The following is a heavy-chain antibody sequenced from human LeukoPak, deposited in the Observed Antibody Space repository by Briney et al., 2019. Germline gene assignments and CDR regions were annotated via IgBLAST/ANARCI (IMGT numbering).Heavy chain of an antibody. V-gene: IGHV2-70*01. CDR1: GFSLSTSGMC. Sequence: SGPALVKPTQTLTLTFTFSGFSLSTSGMCVSWIRQPPGKALEWLALIDWDDDKYYSTSLKTRLTISKDTSKNQVVLTMTNMDPVDTATYYCARTVGCGWNDGGDWFDPWGQGTLVTVSS. D-gene: IGHD1-1*01. CDR2: IDWDDDK. CDR3: ARTVGCGWNDGGDWFDP. J-gene: IGHJ5*02.